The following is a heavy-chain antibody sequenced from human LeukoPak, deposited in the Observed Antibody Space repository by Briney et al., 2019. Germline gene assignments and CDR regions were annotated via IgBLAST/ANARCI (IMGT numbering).Heavy chain of an antibody. CDR1: GASINTYH. Sequence: AETLSLTCIMSGASINTYHWSWIRQSAGKGLEWIGRFYATEGTHYNPSLSSRATLSIDTSKNHFSLKLSSVTAADTAVYYCARSAHSGFDIWGQGTMVTVSS. J-gene: IGHJ3*02. CDR2: FYATEGT. CDR3: ARSAHSGFDI. D-gene: IGHD5-12*01. V-gene: IGHV4-4*07.